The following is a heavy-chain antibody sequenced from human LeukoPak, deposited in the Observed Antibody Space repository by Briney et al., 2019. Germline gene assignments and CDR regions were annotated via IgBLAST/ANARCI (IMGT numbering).Heavy chain of an antibody. CDR3: ARTYYYGSGSPDSFDP. Sequence: GESLKISCKGSGYSFTSYWIGWVRQMPGKGLEWTRIIYLGDSDTRYSPSFQGQVTFSADKSITTAYLQWSSLKTSDTAMSYCARTYYYGSGSPDSFDPWGQGTLVTVSS. D-gene: IGHD3-10*01. J-gene: IGHJ5*02. CDR2: IYLGDSDT. CDR1: GYSFTSYW. V-gene: IGHV5-51*01.